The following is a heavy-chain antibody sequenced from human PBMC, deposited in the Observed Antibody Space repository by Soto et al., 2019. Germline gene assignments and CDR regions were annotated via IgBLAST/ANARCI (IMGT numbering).Heavy chain of an antibody. CDR1: GFTFSSYA. J-gene: IGHJ4*02. CDR2: ISSNGGST. CDR3: VKGGGYYYDSSGYYPY. Sequence: GGSLRLSCSASGFTFSSYAMHWVRQAPGKGLEYVSAISSNGGSTYYADSVKGRFTISRDNSKNTLYLQMSSLRAEDTAVYYCVKGGGYYYDSSGYYPYWGQGTLVTVSS. D-gene: IGHD3-22*01. V-gene: IGHV3-64D*08.